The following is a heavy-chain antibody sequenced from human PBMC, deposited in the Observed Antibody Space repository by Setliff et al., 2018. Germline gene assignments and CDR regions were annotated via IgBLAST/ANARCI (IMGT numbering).Heavy chain of an antibody. D-gene: IGHD5-12*01. CDR2: ISYNSVYI. CDR1: GFTFSSYS. CDR3: ARSEANGGHDPFDI. Sequence: PGGSLRLSCAASGFTFSSYSLNWVRQAPGKGLEWVSSISYNSVYIYYRDSVKGRFTISRDNAKNSLYLQMNSLRADDTAVYYCARSEANGGHDPFDIWGQGTMVTVSS. J-gene: IGHJ3*02. V-gene: IGHV3-21*01.